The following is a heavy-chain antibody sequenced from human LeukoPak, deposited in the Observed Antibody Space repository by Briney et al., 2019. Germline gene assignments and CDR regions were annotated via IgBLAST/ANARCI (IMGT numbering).Heavy chain of an antibody. V-gene: IGHV3-7*01. J-gene: IGHJ6*03. CDR1: GFTFSSYW. D-gene: IGHD3-9*01. Sequence: PGGSLRLSCAASGFTFSSYWMSWVRQAPGKGLEWVANIKQDGSEKYYVDSVKGRFTISRDNAKNSLYLQMNSLRAEDTAVYYCARGYFDWLLYYYYYYMDVWGKGTTVTISS. CDR3: ARGYFDWLLYYYYYYMDV. CDR2: IKQDGSEK.